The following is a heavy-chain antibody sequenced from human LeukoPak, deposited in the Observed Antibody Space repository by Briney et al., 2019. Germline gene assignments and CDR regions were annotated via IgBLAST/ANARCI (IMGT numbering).Heavy chain of an antibody. Sequence: ASVKVPCKASGYTFSRYGISWVRQAPGQGLEWMGWMNPSDNGVNYAQKFQGRVAMTRDTSISTAYVEVTRLTSDDTAVYYCTTNAAALDYWGQGTLVTVSS. J-gene: IGHJ4*02. CDR2: MNPSDNGV. V-gene: IGHV1-2*02. CDR3: TTNAAALDY. D-gene: IGHD6-13*01. CDR1: GYTFSRYG.